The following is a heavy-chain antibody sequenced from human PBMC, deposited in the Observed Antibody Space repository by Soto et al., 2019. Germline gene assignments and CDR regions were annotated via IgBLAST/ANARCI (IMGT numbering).Heavy chain of an antibody. CDR1: GGSFSGYY. D-gene: IGHD6-13*01. CDR3: ARVAHRSSPYYLDY. Sequence: QVQLQQWGAGLLKPSETLSLTCAVYGGSFSGYYWCWIRQPPGKGLEWMGEINHSGSTNYNPSLKSRVTLSVNKSKNQFSLKQSSVTAADTAVYYCARVAHRSSPYYLDYWGQGTLVTVSS. CDR2: INHSGST. V-gene: IGHV4-34*01. J-gene: IGHJ4*02.